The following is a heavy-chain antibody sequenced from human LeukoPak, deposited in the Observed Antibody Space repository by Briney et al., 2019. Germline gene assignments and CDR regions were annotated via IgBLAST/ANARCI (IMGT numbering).Heavy chain of an antibody. CDR1: GGSIRNYY. CDR3: ACVYYISSDDYWDFDL. V-gene: IGHV4-59*01. D-gene: IGHD6-13*01. CDR2: IYYSGST. J-gene: IGHJ2*01. Sequence: SETLSLTCTVSGGSIRNYYWSWIRQPPGKGLEWIGYIYYSGSTNYNPSLKSRVTISVDTSKNQFSLKLSSVTAADTAVYYCACVYYISSDDYWDFDLWGRGTLVTVSS.